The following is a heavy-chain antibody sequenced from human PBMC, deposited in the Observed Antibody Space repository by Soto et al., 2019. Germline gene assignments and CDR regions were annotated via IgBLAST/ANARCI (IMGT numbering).Heavy chain of an antibody. J-gene: IGHJ6*03. V-gene: IGHV1-18*01. CDR2: ISAYNGNT. Sequence: ASVKVSCKASGYTFTSYGISWVRQAPGQGLEWMGWISAYNGNTNYAQKLQGRVTMTTDTSTSTAYMELRSLRSDDTAVYYCASHGSGGPNQGYYYMDVWGKGTTVTVSS. D-gene: IGHD3-10*01. CDR1: GYTFTSYG. CDR3: ASHGSGGPNQGYYYMDV.